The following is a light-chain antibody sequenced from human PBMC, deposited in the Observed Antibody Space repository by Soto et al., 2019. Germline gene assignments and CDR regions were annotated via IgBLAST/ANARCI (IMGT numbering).Light chain of an antibody. V-gene: IGLV2-14*01. CDR3: SSYTSDTSPYV. Sequence: QSALTQPAPVSGSPGQSITIPCTGTSSDVGGYNYVSWYQLHPGKAPKLIIYEVNNRPSGLSHRFSGSESGNTASLTISGLQADDEGDYYCSSYTSDTSPYVFGTGTKVTVL. CDR2: EVN. CDR1: SSDVGGYNY. J-gene: IGLJ1*01.